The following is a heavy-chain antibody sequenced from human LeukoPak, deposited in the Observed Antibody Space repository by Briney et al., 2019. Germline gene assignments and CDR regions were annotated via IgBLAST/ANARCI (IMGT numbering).Heavy chain of an antibody. Sequence: GGSLRLSCAASGFTFSSYEMNWVRQAPGKGLEWVSYISSSGSTIYYADSVKGRFTISRDNAKDSLYLQMNSLRAEDTAVYYCARRWVNYYGSGSYFHYYYYMDVWGKGTTVTISS. D-gene: IGHD3-10*01. J-gene: IGHJ6*03. CDR1: GFTFSSYE. CDR2: ISSSGSTI. V-gene: IGHV3-48*03. CDR3: ARRWVNYYGSGSYFHYYYYMDV.